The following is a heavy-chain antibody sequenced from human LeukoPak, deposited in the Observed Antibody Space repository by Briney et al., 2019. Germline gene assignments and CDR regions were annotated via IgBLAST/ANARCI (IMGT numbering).Heavy chain of an antibody. CDR3: ARGCTTTNCYDDY. V-gene: IGHV1-3*01. Sequence: ASVKVSCKAFGYTFTFYAVHWVRQAPGQGLEWMGWINADNGDTKYSQKFQDRVTISRDTSASTAYVELSSLTSEDTAVYYCARGCTTTNCYDDYWGRGTLVTVSS. D-gene: IGHD2-2*01. CDR1: GYTFTFYA. CDR2: INADNGDT. J-gene: IGHJ4*02.